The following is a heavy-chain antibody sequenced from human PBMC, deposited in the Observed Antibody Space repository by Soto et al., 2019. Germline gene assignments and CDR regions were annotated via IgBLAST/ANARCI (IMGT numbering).Heavy chain of an antibody. Sequence: QTLSLTCAISGDSVSSNSAAWNWIRQSPSRGLEWLGRTYYRSKWYNDYAVSVKSRITINPDTSKNQFSLQLNSVTPEDTAVYYCARVPDVGGSYAYYYYGMDVWGQGTTVTVSS. CDR3: ARVPDVGGSYAYYYYGMDV. J-gene: IGHJ6*02. D-gene: IGHD1-26*01. CDR2: TYYRSKWYN. V-gene: IGHV6-1*01. CDR1: GDSVSSNSAA.